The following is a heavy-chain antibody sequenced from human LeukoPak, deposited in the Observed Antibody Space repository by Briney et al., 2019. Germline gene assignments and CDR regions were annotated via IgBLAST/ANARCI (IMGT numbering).Heavy chain of an antibody. CDR1: GFIFSGWS. CDR3: TRRPGDGGTDS. Sequence: GGSLRLSCGASGFIFSGWSIQGVRRACGEGVEWVGRIRSKTYNYVRTYAASVKRRFTISRDDSEDRAYVQMNSLKGDDTPVYFSTRRPGDGGTDSWGQGTLVTVSS. D-gene: IGHD7-27*01. CDR2: IRSKTYNYVR. J-gene: IGHJ4*02. V-gene: IGHV3-73*01.